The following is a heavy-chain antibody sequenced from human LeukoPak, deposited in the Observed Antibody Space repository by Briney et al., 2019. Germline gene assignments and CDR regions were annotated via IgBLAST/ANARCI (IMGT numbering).Heavy chain of an antibody. Sequence: ASVKVSCKASGGTFSSYAISWVRQAPGQGLEWMGGIIPIFGSTNYAPKFQGRVTITADDSTSTAYMELSSLRSEDTAVYYCARDDTVVVVAAPPYYYYGMDVWGQGTTVTVSS. CDR1: GGTFSSYA. CDR2: IIPIFGST. J-gene: IGHJ6*02. CDR3: ARDDTVVVVAAPPYYYYGMDV. D-gene: IGHD2-15*01. V-gene: IGHV1-69*13.